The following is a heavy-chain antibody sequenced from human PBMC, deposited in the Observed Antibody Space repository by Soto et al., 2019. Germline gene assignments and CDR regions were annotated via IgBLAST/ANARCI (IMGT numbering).Heavy chain of an antibody. CDR3: ARVDCSSTSCYQNWFDP. V-gene: IGHV1-69*13. D-gene: IGHD2-2*01. Sequence: SVKVSCKASGGTFSSYAISWVRQAPGQGLEWMGGIIPIFGTANYAQKFQGRVTITADESTSTAYMELSSLRSEDTAVYYCARVDCSSTSCYQNWFDPWGQGTLVTVSS. CDR2: IIPIFGTA. J-gene: IGHJ5*02. CDR1: GGTFSSYA.